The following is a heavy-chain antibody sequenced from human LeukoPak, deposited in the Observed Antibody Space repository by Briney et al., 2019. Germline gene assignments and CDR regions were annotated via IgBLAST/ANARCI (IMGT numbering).Heavy chain of an antibody. CDR2: INHSGST. CDR3: ARGAGEETDSSGYPHYYFDY. V-gene: IGHV4-34*01. D-gene: IGHD3-22*01. J-gene: IGHJ4*02. CDR1: GGSFSGYY. Sequence: PSETLSLTCAVYGGSFSGYYWSWIRQPPGKGLEWIGEINHSGSTNYNPSLKSRVTISVDTPKNQFSLKLSSVTAADTAVYYCARGAGEETDSSGYPHYYFDYWGQGTLVTVSS.